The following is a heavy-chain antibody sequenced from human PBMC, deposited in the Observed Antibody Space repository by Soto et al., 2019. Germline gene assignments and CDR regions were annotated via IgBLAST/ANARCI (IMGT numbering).Heavy chain of an antibody. CDR3: ARHDGFSSGWIFDY. J-gene: IGHJ4*01. Sequence: SETLSLTWTVFGGSIRSSNYFRGWIRQPPGKGLEWIGSMYYSGNTYSNPSLKSRVTISVDTSNNQLSLKLRSVTAADTAVYYCARHDGFSSGWIFDYWGHGTLVTVSS. V-gene: IGHV4-39*01. CDR2: MYYSGNT. CDR1: GGSIRSSNYF. D-gene: IGHD6-19*01.